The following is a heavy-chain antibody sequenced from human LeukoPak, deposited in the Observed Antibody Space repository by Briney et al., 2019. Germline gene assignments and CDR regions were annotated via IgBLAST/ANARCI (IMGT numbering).Heavy chain of an antibody. Sequence: GASVKVSCKASGYTFTSYGISGVGQAPGQGLEWMGWISAYNGNRKYAQKLQGRVTMTTHTSTSTPYMELRSLRSDDTAVYYCARDTYYYGSGSYDYWGQGTLVTVSS. V-gene: IGHV1-18*04. D-gene: IGHD3-10*01. CDR1: GYTFTSYG. J-gene: IGHJ4*02. CDR3: ARDTYYYGSGSYDY. CDR2: ISAYNGNR.